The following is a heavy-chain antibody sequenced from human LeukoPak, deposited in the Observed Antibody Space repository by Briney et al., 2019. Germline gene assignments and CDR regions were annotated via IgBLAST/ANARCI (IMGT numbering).Heavy chain of an antibody. CDR2: IYSGGST. Sequence: SGGSLRLSCAASGFTFSSYAMSWVRQAPGKGLEWVSVIYSGGSTYYADSVKGRFTISRDNSKNTLYLQMNSLRAEDTAVYYCARGLGIAVADIGEAFDIWGQGTMVTVSS. V-gene: IGHV3-66*02. D-gene: IGHD6-19*01. CDR3: ARGLGIAVADIGEAFDI. CDR1: GFTFSSYA. J-gene: IGHJ3*02.